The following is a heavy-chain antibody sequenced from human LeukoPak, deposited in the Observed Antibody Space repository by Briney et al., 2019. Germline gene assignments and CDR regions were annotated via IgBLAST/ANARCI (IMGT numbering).Heavy chain of an antibody. J-gene: IGHJ5*02. CDR3: ARQIVGATNWFDP. D-gene: IGHD1-26*01. CDR1: GYTFTSYA. Sequence: GASVKVSCKAAGYTFTSYAIIWVRQAPGQGLEWMGWISANNGNTNYAQKLQGRVTMTTDTSTSTAYMELRTLTSEDTAVYYCARQIVGATNWFDPWGQGTLVTVSS. V-gene: IGHV1-18*01. CDR2: ISANNGNT.